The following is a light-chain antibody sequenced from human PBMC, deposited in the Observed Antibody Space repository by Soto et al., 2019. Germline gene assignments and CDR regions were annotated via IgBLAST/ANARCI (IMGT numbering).Light chain of an antibody. CDR2: AAS. Sequence: DIQLTQSPSFLSASLGATLTITCRASQGISSYLAWYQQKPGKAPKLLIHAASTLQSGVPSRFSGSGSGTEFTLTISSLQPEDFATYYCQQHNNSPRTFGQGTKVDIK. CDR3: QQHNNSPRT. CDR1: QGISSY. V-gene: IGKV1-9*01. J-gene: IGKJ1*01.